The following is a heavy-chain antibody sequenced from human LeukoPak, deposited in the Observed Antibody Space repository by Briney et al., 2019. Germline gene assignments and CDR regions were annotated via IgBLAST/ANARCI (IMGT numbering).Heavy chain of an antibody. CDR1: GYTFTSYY. CDR2: INPSGGST. Sequence: GASVKVSCKASGYTFTSYYMHWVRQAPGRGLEWMGIINPSGGSTSYAQKFQGRVTMTRDTSTSTVYMELSSLRSEDTAVYYCARDTREHYYDSSDFDYWGQGTLVTVSS. J-gene: IGHJ4*02. V-gene: IGHV1-46*01. CDR3: ARDTREHYYDSSDFDY. D-gene: IGHD3-22*01.